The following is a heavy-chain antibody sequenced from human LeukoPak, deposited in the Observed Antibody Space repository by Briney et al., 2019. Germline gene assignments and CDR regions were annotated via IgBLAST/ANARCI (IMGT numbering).Heavy chain of an antibody. Sequence: GGSLRLSCAPSGFTFSDYYMSWIRQAPGKGLEWVSYISSSSTYTNYADSVKGRFTISRDNAKNSLYLQMNSLRAEDTAVYYCASKQHLEYWGQGTLVTVSS. J-gene: IGHJ4*02. CDR3: ASKQHLEY. CDR1: GFTFSDYY. V-gene: IGHV3-11*06. D-gene: IGHD6-13*01. CDR2: ISSSSTYT.